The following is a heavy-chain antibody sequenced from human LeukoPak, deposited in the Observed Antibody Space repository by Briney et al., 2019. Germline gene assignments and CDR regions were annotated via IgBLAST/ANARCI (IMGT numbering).Heavy chain of an antibody. CDR2: INQDGSLT. CDR1: GLTFSTYW. Sequence: GGSLSHACAPSGLTFSTYWLNWVRQAPRKGLEWVANINQDGSLTYYMDSVKGRFTISRDNAKNSLYLQMNSLRGEDTAVYYCASGYAGGWSSFHYWGQGTLVTVSA. CDR3: ASGYAGGWSSFHY. V-gene: IGHV3-7*01. D-gene: IGHD6-19*01. J-gene: IGHJ4*02.